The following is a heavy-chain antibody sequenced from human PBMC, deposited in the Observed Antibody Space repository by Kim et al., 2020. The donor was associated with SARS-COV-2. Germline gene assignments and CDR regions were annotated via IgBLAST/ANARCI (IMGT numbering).Heavy chain of an antibody. V-gene: IGHV4-61*02. D-gene: IGHD3-10*01. Sequence: SETLSLTCTVSGGSISSGSYYWSWIRQPAGKGLEWIGRIYTSGSTNYNPSLKSRVTISVDTSKNQFSLKLSSVTAADTAVYYCARVLWFGEFSFAFDIWGQGTMVTVSS. CDR2: IYTSGST. CDR1: GGSISSGSYY. CDR3: ARVLWFGEFSFAFDI. J-gene: IGHJ3*02.